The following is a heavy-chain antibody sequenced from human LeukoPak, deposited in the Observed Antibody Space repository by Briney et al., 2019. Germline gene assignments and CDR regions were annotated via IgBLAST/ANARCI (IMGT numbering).Heavy chain of an antibody. CDR2: IYYSGST. CDR1: GGSISRGSYY. V-gene: IGHV4-61*01. Sequence: SETLSLTCTGSGGSISRGSYYWSWIRQPPEKGLEWIGYIYYSGSTNYNPSLKSRVTISVDTSKNQFSLKLSSVTAADTAVYYCARDTGNWFDPWGQGTLVTVSS. CDR3: ARDTGNWFDP. D-gene: IGHD2-8*02. J-gene: IGHJ5*02.